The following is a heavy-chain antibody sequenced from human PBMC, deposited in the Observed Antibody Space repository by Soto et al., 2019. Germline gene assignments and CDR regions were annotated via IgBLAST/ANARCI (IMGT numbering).Heavy chain of an antibody. CDR1: GFTFSIYP. CDR2: IGTTGGDT. J-gene: IGHJ2*01. CDR3: AKSRVDSGRGYFDL. D-gene: IGHD6-25*01. V-gene: IGHV3-23*01. Sequence: EVQLLESGGGLVQPGGSLRLSCAASGFTFSIYPMSWVRQTPEKGLEWVSTIGTTGGDTYYADSVRARSTISRDDSKNTLYLQMSSLRAEESAVYYCAKSRVDSGRGYFDLWGRGTLVTVSS.